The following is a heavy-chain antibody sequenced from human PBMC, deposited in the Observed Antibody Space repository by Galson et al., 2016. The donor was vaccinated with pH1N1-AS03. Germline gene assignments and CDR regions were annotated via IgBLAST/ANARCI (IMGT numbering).Heavy chain of an antibody. J-gene: IGHJ6*02. D-gene: IGHD3-3*01. V-gene: IGHV1-58*01. CDR2: IVVGSGNT. CDR1: GFTFTGST. CDR3: AAGSRFLECLGVAYFYGTDV. Sequence: SVKVSCKASGFTFTGSTVQWVRQARGQRLEWIGWIVVGSGNTNYAQNFQERVSITRDKSTSTAYMSLSSLRSEDTAVYYCAAGSRFLECLGVAYFYGTDVWGQGTTVTVSS.